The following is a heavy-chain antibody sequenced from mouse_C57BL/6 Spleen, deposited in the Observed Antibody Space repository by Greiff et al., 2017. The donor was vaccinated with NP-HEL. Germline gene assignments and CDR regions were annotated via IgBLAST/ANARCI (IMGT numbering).Heavy chain of an antibody. J-gene: IGHJ4*01. D-gene: IGHD2-1*01. Sequence: QVQLQQSGPELVKPGASVKISCKASGYAFSSSWMNWVKQRPGKGLEWIGRIYPGDGDTNYNGKFKGKATLTADKSSSTAYMQLSSLTSEDSAVYFCARSGGNYPYAMDYWGQGTSVTVSS. CDR2: IYPGDGDT. CDR1: GYAFSSSW. V-gene: IGHV1-82*01. CDR3: ARSGGNYPYAMDY.